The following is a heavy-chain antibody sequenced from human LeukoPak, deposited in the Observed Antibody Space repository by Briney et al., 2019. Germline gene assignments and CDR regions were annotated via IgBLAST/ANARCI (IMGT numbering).Heavy chain of an antibody. CDR3: AREGGSGYYVDY. CDR2: ISYDGSNK. D-gene: IGHD3-22*01. CDR1: GFTFSSYA. Sequence: PGGSLRLSCAASGFTFSSYAMHWVRQAPGKGLEWVAVISYDGSNKYYADSVKGRFTISRDNSKNTLYLQMNSLRAEDTAVYYCAREGGSGYYVDYWGQGTLVTVSS. V-gene: IGHV3-30*04. J-gene: IGHJ4*02.